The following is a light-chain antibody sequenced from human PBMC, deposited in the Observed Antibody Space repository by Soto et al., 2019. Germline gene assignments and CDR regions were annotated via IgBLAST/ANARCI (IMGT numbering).Light chain of an antibody. V-gene: IGLV2-14*01. CDR3: SSYTCSTCYV. Sequence: QSALTQPASVSGSPGQSITISCTGSSSDIGAYNYVSWYQQHPGRPPKLIIFEVTNRPSGVSTRFSGSKSGDTASLTISGLQAEDEADYYCSSYTCSTCYVFGTGTKVT. J-gene: IGLJ1*01. CDR1: SSDIGAYNY. CDR2: EVT.